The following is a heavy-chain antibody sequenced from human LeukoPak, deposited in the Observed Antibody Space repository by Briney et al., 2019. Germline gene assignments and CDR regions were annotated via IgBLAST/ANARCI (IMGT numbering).Heavy chain of an antibody. J-gene: IGHJ4*02. D-gene: IGHD6-13*01. CDR2: FDPEEGET. CDR3: ATGQQLVWEGFDY. Sequence: ASVKVSCEVSGYTLTELSIHWVRQAPGKGLEWMGGFDPEEGETIHAQKFQGRVTMTEDTSTDTAYMELSSLRSEDTAVYYCATGQQLVWEGFDYWGQGTLVTVSS. V-gene: IGHV1-24*01. CDR1: GYTLTELS.